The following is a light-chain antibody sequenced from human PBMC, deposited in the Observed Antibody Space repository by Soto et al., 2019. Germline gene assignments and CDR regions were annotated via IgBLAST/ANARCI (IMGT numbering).Light chain of an antibody. CDR2: DSS. Sequence: EIVLTQSPATLSLSPGERVTLSCRASQSVSSYLAWYQQKPGQAPRLLMYDSSNRSTGIPARFSGSGSGTDLTLTIVSLEHADFAVYYCQQGSNRPITFGQGTRLEIK. V-gene: IGKV3-11*01. J-gene: IGKJ5*01. CDR3: QQGSNRPIT. CDR1: QSVSSY.